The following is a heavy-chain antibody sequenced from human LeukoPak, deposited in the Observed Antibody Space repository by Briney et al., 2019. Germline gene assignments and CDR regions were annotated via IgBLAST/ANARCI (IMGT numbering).Heavy chain of an antibody. CDR2: ISSSGSTI. J-gene: IGHJ4*02. D-gene: IGHD3-22*01. CDR1: GFTFSSYA. Sequence: GGSLRLSCAASGFTFSSYAMSWVRQAPGKGLEWVSYISSSGSTIYYADSVKGRFTISRDNAKNSLYLQMNSLRAEDTAVYYCARGHKLSGYYPPYYFDYWGQGTLVTVSS. CDR3: ARGHKLSGYYPPYYFDY. V-gene: IGHV3-48*04.